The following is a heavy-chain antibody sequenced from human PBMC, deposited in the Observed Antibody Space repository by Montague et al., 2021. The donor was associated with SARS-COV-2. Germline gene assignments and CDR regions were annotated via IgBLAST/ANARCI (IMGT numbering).Heavy chain of an antibody. CDR3: AGRDGYKQTMDY. CDR1: GGSISSYY. V-gene: IGHV4-59*01. Sequence: SETLSLTCTVSGGSISSYYWNWIRQPPGKGLEWIGYIYYSGRTNYNPSLKSRVTISVDTSKNQFSLKLSSVTAADTAVYYCAGRDGYKQTMDYWGQGTLVTVSS. D-gene: IGHD5-24*01. CDR2: IYYSGRT. J-gene: IGHJ4*02.